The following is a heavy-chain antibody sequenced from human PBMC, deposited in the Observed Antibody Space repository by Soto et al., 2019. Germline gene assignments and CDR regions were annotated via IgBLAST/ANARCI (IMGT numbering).Heavy chain of an antibody. CDR2: IKPDGSQK. CDR1: GFTFSSYW. D-gene: IGHD3-22*01. V-gene: IGHV3-7*04. CDR3: ARGDYYDTSGPFSDAFDI. J-gene: IGHJ3*02. Sequence: GGSLRLSCAAAGFTFSSYWMSWVRQAPGKGLEWVANIKPDGSQKWYVDSVKGRFTISRDNAKNSLYLQMNSLRAEDTAVYYCARGDYYDTSGPFSDAFDIWGQGTMVTVSS.